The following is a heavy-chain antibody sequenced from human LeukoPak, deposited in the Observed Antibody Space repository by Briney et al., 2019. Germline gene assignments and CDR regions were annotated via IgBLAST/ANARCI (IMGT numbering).Heavy chain of an antibody. Sequence: GASVKVSCKASGGTSSSYAISWVRQAPGQGLEWMGGIIPIFGTANYAQKFQGRVTITTDESTSTAYMELSSLRSEDTAVYYCARDLSFGVASPFDYWGQGTLVTVSS. CDR2: IIPIFGTA. V-gene: IGHV1-69*05. D-gene: IGHD3-3*01. CDR3: ARDLSFGVASPFDY. J-gene: IGHJ4*02. CDR1: GGTSSSYA.